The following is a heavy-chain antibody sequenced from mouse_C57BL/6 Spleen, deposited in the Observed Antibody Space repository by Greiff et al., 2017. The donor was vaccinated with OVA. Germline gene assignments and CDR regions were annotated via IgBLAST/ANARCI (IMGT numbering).Heavy chain of an antibody. CDR1: GFTFSDYG. V-gene: IGHV5-17*01. CDR2: ISSGSSTI. J-gene: IGHJ4*01. Sequence: EVMLVESGGGLVKPGGSLKLSCAASGFTFSDYGMHWVRQAPEQGLEWVAYISSGSSTIYYADTVKGRFTISRDNAKNTLFLQMTSLRSEDTAMYYCAGTTVVATDYAMDYWGQGTSVTVSS. D-gene: IGHD1-1*01. CDR3: AGTTVVATDYAMDY.